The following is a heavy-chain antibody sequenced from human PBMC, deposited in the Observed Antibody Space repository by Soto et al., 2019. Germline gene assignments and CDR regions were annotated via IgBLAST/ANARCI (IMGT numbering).Heavy chain of an antibody. J-gene: IGHJ4*02. CDR2: INHSGST. Sequence: SETLSLTCAVYGGSFSGYYWSWIRQPPGKGLEWIGEINHSGSTNYNPSIKSRVTISVDTSKNQFSLKLSSVTAADTAVYYCARNRVLRFDYWGQGTLVTVSS. CDR1: GGSFSGYY. V-gene: IGHV4-34*01. CDR3: ARNRVLRFDY.